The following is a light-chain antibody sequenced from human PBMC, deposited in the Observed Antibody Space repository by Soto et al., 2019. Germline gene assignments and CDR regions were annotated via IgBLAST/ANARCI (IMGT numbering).Light chain of an antibody. V-gene: IGKV4-1*01. CDR3: PQYYSTPPT. CDR1: QIVVYSSNNKNY. CDR2: WAS. J-gene: IGKJ2*01. Sequence: DIVMTQSPDSLAVSLGERATINCKSNQIVVYSSNNKNYLAWYQQKPGQPPKLLIYWASTRESGVPDRFSGSGSGTDFALTISTLQAEDVAVYYCPQYYSTPPTFGQGTKLEIK.